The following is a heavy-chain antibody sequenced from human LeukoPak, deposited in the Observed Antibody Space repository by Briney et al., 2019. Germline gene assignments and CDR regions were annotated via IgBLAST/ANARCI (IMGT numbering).Heavy chain of an antibody. CDR3: ARERLAAAGIFDY. D-gene: IGHD6-13*01. Sequence: GRSLRLSCAASGFTFSSYGMHWVRQAPGKGLEWVAVIWYDGSNKYYADSVKGRFTISRDNSKNTLYLQMNSLRAEDTAVYYCARERLAAAGIFDYWGQGTLVTVSP. CDR2: IWYDGSNK. V-gene: IGHV3-33*01. J-gene: IGHJ4*02. CDR1: GFTFSSYG.